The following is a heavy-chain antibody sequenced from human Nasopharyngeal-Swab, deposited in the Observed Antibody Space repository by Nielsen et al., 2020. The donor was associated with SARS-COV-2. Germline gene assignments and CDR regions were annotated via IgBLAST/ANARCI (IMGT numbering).Heavy chain of an antibody. CDR3: ARGLAAAGTDDY. D-gene: IGHD6-13*01. V-gene: IGHV3-21*01. CDR2: ISSSSSYM. CDR1: GFTFSSYS. Sequence: GESLKISCAASGFTFSSYSMNWVRQAPGKGLEWVSSISSSSSYMYYADSVKGRFTISRDNAKNSLYLQMNSLRAEDTAVYYCARGLAAAGTDDYWGQGTLVTVSS. J-gene: IGHJ4*02.